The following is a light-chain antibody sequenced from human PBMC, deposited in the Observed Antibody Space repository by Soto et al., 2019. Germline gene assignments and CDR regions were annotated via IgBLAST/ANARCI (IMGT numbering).Light chain of an antibody. CDR2: GAS. Sequence: EIVMTQSPATLSVSPGERATLSCRASQSVSSNLAWYQQKPVQAPRLLIYGASTRATGIPARFSGSGSGTDFTLTISSLQSEDFAVYYCQQYNNWPITFGQGTRLEIK. J-gene: IGKJ5*01. V-gene: IGKV3D-15*01. CDR3: QQYNNWPIT. CDR1: QSVSSN.